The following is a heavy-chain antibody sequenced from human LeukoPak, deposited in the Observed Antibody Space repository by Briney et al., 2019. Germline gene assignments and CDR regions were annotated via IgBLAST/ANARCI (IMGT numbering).Heavy chain of an antibody. V-gene: IGHV4-59*08. J-gene: IGHJ4*02. CDR1: GGSISGDY. Sequence: PSETLSLTCTVSGGSISGDYWSWIRQPPGKRLEWIGYISYSGGTDYNPSLRSRATISVDTSKNQFSLKLSSVTAADTAVYYCARHRRPRMIVVVITTSTPYFDYWGQGTLVTVSS. CDR3: ARHRRPRMIVVVITTSTPYFDY. CDR2: ISYSGGT. D-gene: IGHD3-22*01.